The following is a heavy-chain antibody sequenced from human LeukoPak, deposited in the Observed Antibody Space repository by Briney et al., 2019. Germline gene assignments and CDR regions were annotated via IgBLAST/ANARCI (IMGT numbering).Heavy chain of an antibody. CDR3: ARDVGIVGARGWFDP. CDR1: GFTVSSNY. CDR2: IYSGGST. V-gene: IGHV3-66*01. D-gene: IGHD1-26*01. Sequence: GGSLRLSCAASGFTVSSNYMSWVRQAPGKGLEWVSVIYSGGSTYYADSVKGRFTISRDNSKSTLYLQMNSLRAEDTAVYYCARDVGIVGARGWFDPWGQGTLVTVSS. J-gene: IGHJ5*02.